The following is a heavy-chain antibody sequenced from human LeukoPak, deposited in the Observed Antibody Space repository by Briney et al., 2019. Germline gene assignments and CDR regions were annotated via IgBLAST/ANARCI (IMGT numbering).Heavy chain of an antibody. CDR1: GGSFSGYY. CDR2: INHSGST. D-gene: IGHD3-10*01. V-gene: IGHV4-34*01. Sequence: PSETLSPTCAVYGGSFSGYYWSWIRQPPGKGLEWIGEINHSGSTNYNPSLKSRVTISVDTSKNQFSLKLSSVTAADTAVYYCARASPTYFFDYWGQGTLVTVSS. J-gene: IGHJ4*02. CDR3: ARASPTYFFDY.